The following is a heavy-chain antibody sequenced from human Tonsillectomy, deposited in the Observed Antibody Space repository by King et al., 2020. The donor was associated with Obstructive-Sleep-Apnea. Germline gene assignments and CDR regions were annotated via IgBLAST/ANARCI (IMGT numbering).Heavy chain of an antibody. J-gene: IGHJ6*02. CDR2: ISGSGDNT. CDR1: GFTFSSYA. D-gene: IGHD4-17*01. Sequence: VQLVESGGGLVQPGGSLRLSCAASGFTFSSYAMSWVRQAPGKGLECVSAISGSGDNTYYADSVKGRFTISRDNSKNTLYVQMNSLRAEDTAVYYCAKEGVESDYVGSSYGLDVWGQGTTVTVSS. V-gene: IGHV3-23*04. CDR3: AKEGVESDYVGSSYGLDV.